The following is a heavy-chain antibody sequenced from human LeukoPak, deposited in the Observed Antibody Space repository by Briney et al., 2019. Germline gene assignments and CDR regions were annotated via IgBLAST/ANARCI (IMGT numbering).Heavy chain of an antibody. CDR2: ISAYNGNT. CDR3: ARAPYCTSTSCYAGYYYYYYMDV. CDR1: GYTFTSHG. Sequence: ASVRVSCKASGYTFTSHGISWVRQAPGQGLEWMGWISAYNGNTNYAQNLQVRVTMTTDTSTNTAYMELRSLRSDDTAVYYCARAPYCTSTSCYAGYYYYYYMDVWGKGTTVTVSS. J-gene: IGHJ6*03. D-gene: IGHD2-2*01. V-gene: IGHV1-18*01.